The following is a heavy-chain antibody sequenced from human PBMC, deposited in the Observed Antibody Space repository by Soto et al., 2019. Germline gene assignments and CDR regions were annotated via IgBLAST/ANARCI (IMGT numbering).Heavy chain of an antibody. CDR2: ISGSGGST. D-gene: IGHD1-20*01. Sequence: GGSLRLSCAASGFTFSSYAMSWVRQAPGKGLEWVSAISGSGGSTYYADSVKGRFTISRDNSKNTLYLQMNSLRAEDTAVYYCAKGRQITGTTRFYYYYGMDAWGQGTTVTVSS. V-gene: IGHV3-23*01. CDR3: AKGRQITGTTRFYYYYGMDA. J-gene: IGHJ6*02. CDR1: GFTFSSYA.